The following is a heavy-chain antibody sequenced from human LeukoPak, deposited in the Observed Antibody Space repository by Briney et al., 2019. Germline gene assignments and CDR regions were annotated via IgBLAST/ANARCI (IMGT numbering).Heavy chain of an antibody. CDR1: GYTFTSYY. CDR2: SNPSGGST. V-gene: IGHV1-46*01. D-gene: IGHD3-22*01. J-gene: IGHJ4*02. CDR3: ARGRRITMIVVALDY. Sequence: GASVKVSCKASGYTFTSYYMHWVRQAPGQGLEWMGISNPSGGSTSYAQKFQGRVTMTRDTSTSTVYMELSSLRSEDTAVYYCARGRRITMIVVALDYWGQGTLVTVSS.